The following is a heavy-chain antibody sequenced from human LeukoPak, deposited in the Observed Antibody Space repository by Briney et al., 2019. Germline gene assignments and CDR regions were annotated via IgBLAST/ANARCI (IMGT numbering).Heavy chain of an antibody. Sequence: ASVTVSCKASGYTFTNYYMHWVRQAPGQGLEWMGLINPSGGSTSYAQKFQGRVTMTRDMSTTTVYMELSSLRSEDTAVYYCAREGRTGTTSDAFDLWGQGTMVTVSS. V-gene: IGHV1-46*01. D-gene: IGHD1-1*01. CDR1: GYTFTNYY. CDR2: INPSGGST. CDR3: AREGRTGTTSDAFDL. J-gene: IGHJ3*01.